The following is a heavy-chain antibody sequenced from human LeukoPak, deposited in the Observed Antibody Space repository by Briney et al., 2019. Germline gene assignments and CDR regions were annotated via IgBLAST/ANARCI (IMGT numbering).Heavy chain of an antibody. D-gene: IGHD4-17*01. CDR3: AGGGTVTTIGY. CDR1: GYTFTSYY. CDR2: INPSGGST. V-gene: IGHV1-46*01. J-gene: IGHJ4*02. Sequence: ASVKVSCRASGYTFTSYYMHWVRQAPGQGLEWMGIINPSGGSTSYAQKFQGRVTMTRDTSTSTVYMELSSLRSEDTAVYYCAGGGTVTTIGYWGQGTLVTVSS.